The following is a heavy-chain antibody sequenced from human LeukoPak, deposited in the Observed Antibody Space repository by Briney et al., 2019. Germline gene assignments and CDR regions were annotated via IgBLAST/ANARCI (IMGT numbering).Heavy chain of an antibody. V-gene: IGHV4-59*01. CDR2: IYYTRST. D-gene: IGHD3-10*01. Sequence: PSETLSLTCTVSGGSISSYYWSWIRQPPGKGLEWSGYIYYTRSTSYNPSLKSRVTISMDTSKNQFSLKLSSVTAADSAVYYCARSDYSGSGTYTEFDAFDIWGQGPMVTVSS. CDR3: ARSDYSGSGTYTEFDAFDI. J-gene: IGHJ3*02. CDR1: GGSISSYY.